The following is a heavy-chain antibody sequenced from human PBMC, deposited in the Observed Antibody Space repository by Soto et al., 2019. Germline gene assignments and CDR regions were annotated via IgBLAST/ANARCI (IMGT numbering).Heavy chain of an antibody. CDR2: IYYTGTT. Sequence: SETLSLTCTVSGGSIRSYYWSWIRQPPGKELEWIGYIYYTGTTNYNPSLKSRVTISVDTSKNQFSLKLSSVTAADTAVYYCATNYYGSGSLNWFDPWGQGTLVTVSS. D-gene: IGHD3-10*01. V-gene: IGHV4-59*12. CDR3: ATNYYGSGSLNWFDP. J-gene: IGHJ5*02. CDR1: GGSIRSYY.